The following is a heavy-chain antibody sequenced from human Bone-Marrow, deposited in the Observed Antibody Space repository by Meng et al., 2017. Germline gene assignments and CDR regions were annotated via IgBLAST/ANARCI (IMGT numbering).Heavy chain of an antibody. CDR1: GYPFSGYY. Sequence: VRLVRSGARRKNPGASVKVSCKASGYPFSGYYMHWVRLAPGQGLEWMGWINPNSGGTNYAEKFQGRVTMTRDTSIKTAYMELRRLTSDDTAVYYCARTTGTSRFFDYWGQGTLVTVSS. V-gene: IGHV1-2*02. J-gene: IGHJ4*02. D-gene: IGHD1-1*01. CDR2: INPNSGGT. CDR3: ARTTGTSRFFDY.